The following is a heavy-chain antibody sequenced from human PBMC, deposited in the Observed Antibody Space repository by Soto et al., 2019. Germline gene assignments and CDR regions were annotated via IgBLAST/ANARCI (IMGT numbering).Heavy chain of an antibody. CDR1: GFTVSSNY. V-gene: IGHV3-66*01. CDR2: IYSGGST. CDR3: ARDYCSSTSCYLRIFDY. J-gene: IGHJ4*02. Sequence: EVQLVESGGGLVQPGGSLRLSCAASGFTVSSNYMSWVRQAPGKGLEWVSVIYSGGSTYYADSVKGRFTISRDNSKNTLYLQMNSLRAEDTAVYYCARDYCSSTSCYLRIFDYWGQGTLVTVSS. D-gene: IGHD2-2*01.